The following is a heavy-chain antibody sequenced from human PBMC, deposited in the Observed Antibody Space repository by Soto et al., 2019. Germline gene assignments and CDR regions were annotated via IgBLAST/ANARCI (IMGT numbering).Heavy chain of an antibody. CDR1: GFTFSSYA. CDR2: ISGSGGST. V-gene: IGHV3-23*01. Sequence: GGSLRLSCAASGFTFSSYAMSWVRQAPGKGLEWVSAISGSGGSTYYADSVKGRFTVSRDNSKNTLYLQMNSLRAEDTAVYYCAKDKVVARGYYFDYWGQGTLVTVSS. J-gene: IGHJ4*02. D-gene: IGHD2-15*01. CDR3: AKDKVVARGYYFDY.